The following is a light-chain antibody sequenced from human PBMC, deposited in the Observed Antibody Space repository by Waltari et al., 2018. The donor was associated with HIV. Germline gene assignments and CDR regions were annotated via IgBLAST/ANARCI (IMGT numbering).Light chain of an antibody. CDR2: WAP. Sequence: DTVMTQSPASLIVSLGERATINCKSSQSLLYSSNSKNYLAWYQHKAGQPPKLLIYWAPTRESGVPDRFSGSGSGTDFTLTISSLQAEDVAVYYCQQYYNTPYTFGQGTTLEI. CDR1: QSLLYSSNSKNY. CDR3: QQYYNTPYT. V-gene: IGKV4-1*01. J-gene: IGKJ2*01.